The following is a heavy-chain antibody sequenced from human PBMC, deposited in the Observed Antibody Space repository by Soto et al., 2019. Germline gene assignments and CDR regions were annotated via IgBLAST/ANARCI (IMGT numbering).Heavy chain of an antibody. CDR3: AGDRGAVGFCDA. J-gene: IGHJ4*02. CDR1: GDTFGSYT. V-gene: IGHV1-69*08. CDR2: ILPAHGIA. Sequence: QVQLVQSGAEMRKPGSSVKVSCKASGDTFGSYTLSWLRRAPGLGLEWMARILPAHGIANYAQKFQDKVTMTADMSTQTTYLEITSLNSDDTAVCFCAGDRGAVGFCDAWGQGNLVTVSS. D-gene: IGHD2-21*01.